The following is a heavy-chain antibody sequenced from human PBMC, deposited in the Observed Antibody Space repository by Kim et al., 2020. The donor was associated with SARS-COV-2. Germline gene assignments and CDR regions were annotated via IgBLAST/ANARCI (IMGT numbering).Heavy chain of an antibody. CDR3: ARDKRRDGDAYTGYYYGPDV. D-gene: IGHD1-1*01. CDR1: GFTFISYG. CDR2: ISYDGSNI. J-gene: IGHJ6*02. Sequence: GGSLRLSCAASGFTFISYGMHWVRQAPGKGLEWVAVISYDGSNIYYSDSVKGRFTISRDISRDTLYLQMNSLRAEDTAVYYCARDKRRDGDAYTGYYYGPDVWGQGTTVTVSS. V-gene: IGHV3-33*01.